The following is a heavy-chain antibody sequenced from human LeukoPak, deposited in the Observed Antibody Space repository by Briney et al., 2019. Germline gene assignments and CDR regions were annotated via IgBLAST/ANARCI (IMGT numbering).Heavy chain of an antibody. Sequence: GGSLRLSCAASGFTFSSYAMSWVRQAPGKGLEWVSAISGSGGSTYYADSVKGRFTISRDNSKNTLYLQMNSLRAEDTAVYYCAKGGRGPNYGDYLDYWGQGTLVTVSS. CDR3: AKGGRGPNYGDYLDY. CDR1: GFTFSSYA. J-gene: IGHJ4*02. D-gene: IGHD4-17*01. V-gene: IGHV3-23*01. CDR2: ISGSGGST.